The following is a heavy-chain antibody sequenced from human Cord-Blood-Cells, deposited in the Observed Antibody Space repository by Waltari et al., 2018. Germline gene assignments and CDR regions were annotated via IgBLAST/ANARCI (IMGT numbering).Heavy chain of an antibody. Sequence: EVQRLESGGGLVQAGGCLRLSGAASGFTFSSYTMSWVRQAPGQGLEWVSAISGSGGSTYYADSVKGRFTISRDNSKNTLYLQMNSLRAEDTAVYYCAKGAKRDYWGQGTLVTVSS. CDR2: ISGSGGST. V-gene: IGHV3-23*01. CDR3: AKGAKRDY. J-gene: IGHJ4*02. CDR1: GFTFSSYT.